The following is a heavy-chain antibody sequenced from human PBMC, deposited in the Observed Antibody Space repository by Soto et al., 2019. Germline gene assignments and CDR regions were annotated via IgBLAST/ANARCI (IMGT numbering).Heavy chain of an antibody. CDR1: GFTFSNAW. V-gene: IGHV3-15*01. D-gene: IGHD3-22*01. J-gene: IGHJ4*02. CDR3: TTDYYYDSSGYLQVDY. Sequence: GGSLRLSCAASGFTFSNAWMSWVRQAPGKGLEWVGRIKSKTDGGTTDYAAPVKGRFTISRDDSKNTLYLQMNSLKTEDTAVYYCTTDYYYDSSGYLQVDYWGQVTLGTVSS. CDR2: IKSKTDGGTT.